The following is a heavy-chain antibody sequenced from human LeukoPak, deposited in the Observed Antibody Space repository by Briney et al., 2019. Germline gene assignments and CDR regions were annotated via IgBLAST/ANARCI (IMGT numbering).Heavy chain of an antibody. D-gene: IGHD5-12*01. CDR2: ISGSGGST. CDR1: GFTFSSYA. V-gene: IGHV3-23*01. CDR3: AKVISGYLNRFDY. Sequence: GGSLRLSCAASGFTFSSYAMSWVRQAPGKGLEWVSVISGSGGSTYYADSVKGRFTISRDNSKNTLYLQMNSLRAEDTAVYYCAKVISGYLNRFDYWGQGTLVTVSS. J-gene: IGHJ4*02.